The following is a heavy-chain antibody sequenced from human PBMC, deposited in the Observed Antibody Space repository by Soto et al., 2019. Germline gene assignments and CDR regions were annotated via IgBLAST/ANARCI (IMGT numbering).Heavy chain of an antibody. V-gene: IGHV3-23*01. CDR1: GFTFSSYA. CDR3: AKAVVVVPAAIGWFDP. Sequence: EVQLLESGGGLVQPGGSLRLSCAASGFTFSSYAMSWVRQAPGKGLAWVSAISGSGGSTYYADSVKGRFTISRDNSKNTLYLQMNSLRAEDTAVYYCAKAVVVVPAAIGWFDPWGQGTLVTVSS. CDR2: ISGSGGST. D-gene: IGHD2-2*01. J-gene: IGHJ5*02.